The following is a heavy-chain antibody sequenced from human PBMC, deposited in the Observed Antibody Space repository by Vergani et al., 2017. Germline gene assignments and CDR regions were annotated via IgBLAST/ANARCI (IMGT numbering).Heavy chain of an antibody. J-gene: IGHJ6*02. V-gene: IGHV3-23*01. Sequence: EVQLLVSGGDLVQPGGSLRLSCAASGFTFNHYAMNWVRQAPGKGLEWVSGISGSGGSTYYAGSVKGRFTISRDSSKNTLYLQMNRLSAGDTAVYYCAKANPRNSGYDYLNYYHAMDVWGQGTTVTVSS. CDR1: GFTFNHYA. D-gene: IGHD5-12*01. CDR3: AKANPRNSGYDYLNYYHAMDV. CDR2: ISGSGGST.